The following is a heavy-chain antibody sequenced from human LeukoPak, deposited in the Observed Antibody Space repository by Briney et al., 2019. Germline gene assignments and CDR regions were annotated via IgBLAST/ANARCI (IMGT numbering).Heavy chain of an antibody. J-gene: IGHJ4*02. V-gene: IGHV3-23*01. D-gene: IGHD3-22*01. CDR1: GFTFSSYA. CDR2: ISGSGGST. Sequence: GGSLRLSCAASGFTFSSYAMSWVRQAPGKGLEWVSAISGSGGSTYYADSVKGRFTISRDDSKNTLYLQMNSLRAEDTTVYYCASNLPRTYYDSSGYYYRWGQGTLVTVSS. CDR3: ASNLPRTYYDSSGYYYR.